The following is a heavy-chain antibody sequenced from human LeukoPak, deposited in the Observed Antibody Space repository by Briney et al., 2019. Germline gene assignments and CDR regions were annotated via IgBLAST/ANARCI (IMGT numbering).Heavy chain of an antibody. CDR2: LGISGDYA. D-gene: IGHD3-22*01. CDR3: ARDLGQYYDTSDNWFDP. CDR1: GFTLSSYA. V-gene: IGHV3-23*01. J-gene: IGHJ5*02. Sequence: GGSLRLSCVASGFTLSSYAVSWVRQAPGKGLQWVSSLGISGDYAWYAGSVKGRFTISRDSSKNTLYLQMNRLGAEDTAVYYCARDLGQYYDTSDNWFDPWGQGTLVTVSS.